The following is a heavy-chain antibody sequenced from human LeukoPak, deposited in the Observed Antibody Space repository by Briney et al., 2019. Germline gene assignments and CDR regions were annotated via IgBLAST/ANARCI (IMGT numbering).Heavy chain of an antibody. Sequence: AGGSLRLSCAASGFTFSSYWMSWVRQAPGKGLEWVANIKQDGSEIYYVDSVKGRFTIPRDNAKNSLYLQMNSLRAEDTAVYYCARDNGRQWLVRGTDAFDIWGQGTMVTVSS. CDR1: GFTFSSYW. D-gene: IGHD6-19*01. V-gene: IGHV3-7*01. CDR3: ARDNGRQWLVRGTDAFDI. J-gene: IGHJ3*02. CDR2: IKQDGSEI.